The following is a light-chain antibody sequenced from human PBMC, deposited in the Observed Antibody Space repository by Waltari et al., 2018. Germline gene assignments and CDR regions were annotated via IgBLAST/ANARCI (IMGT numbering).Light chain of an antibody. CDR3: QQYNNWPPGT. J-gene: IGKJ2*01. CDR1: ETVSTN. CDR2: AAS. Sequence: ETVMTQSPATLSVSPGERATLSCRTSETVSTNLAWYQHKSGQAPRLLIYAASTRATGIPARFSGSGSGTEFTLTISSLQSEDFAVYYCQQYNNWPPGTLGQGTKLEI. V-gene: IGKV3-15*01.